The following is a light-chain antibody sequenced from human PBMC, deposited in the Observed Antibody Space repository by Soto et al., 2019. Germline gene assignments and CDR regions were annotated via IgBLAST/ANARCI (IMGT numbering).Light chain of an antibody. CDR2: AAS. J-gene: IGKJ2*01. Sequence: DIQMTQSPSSLSVSIGDRVTITCRSSQSIGVYLNWYQKKPGTPPKLLIYAASNLQSGVPSRFIGRGSGTDFTLTISSLQPEDFASYYCQQTYRIPYTFGQGTKLDI. CDR3: QQTYRIPYT. CDR1: QSIGVY. V-gene: IGKV1-39*01.